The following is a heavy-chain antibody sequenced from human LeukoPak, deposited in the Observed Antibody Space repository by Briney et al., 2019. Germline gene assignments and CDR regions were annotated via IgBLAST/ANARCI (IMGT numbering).Heavy chain of an antibody. Sequence: GGSLRLSCVASGFLFSSYVLHWVRQAPGKGLEYVSAISSNGGSTYYANSVKGRFTISRDNSKNTLYLQMGSLRAEDMAVYYCARVSRGVWSQFDYWGQGTLVTVSS. J-gene: IGHJ4*02. V-gene: IGHV3-64*01. CDR2: ISSNGGST. D-gene: IGHD3-3*01. CDR1: GFLFSSYV. CDR3: ARVSRGVWSQFDY.